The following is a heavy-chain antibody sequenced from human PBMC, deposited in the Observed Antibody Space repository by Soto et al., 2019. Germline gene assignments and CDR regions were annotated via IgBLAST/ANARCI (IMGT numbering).Heavy chain of an antibody. CDR1: GYTFTSYG. D-gene: IGHD3-3*01. Sequence: ASVKVSCKASGYTFTSYGISWVRQAPGQGLEWMGWISAYNGNTNYAQKLQGRVTMTTDTSTSTAYMELRSLRSDDTAVYYCARDRMWNYDFWRGYSPYYYYGMDVWGQGTTVTVSS. CDR2: ISAYNGNT. CDR3: ARDRMWNYDFWRGYSPYYYYGMDV. J-gene: IGHJ6*02. V-gene: IGHV1-18*04.